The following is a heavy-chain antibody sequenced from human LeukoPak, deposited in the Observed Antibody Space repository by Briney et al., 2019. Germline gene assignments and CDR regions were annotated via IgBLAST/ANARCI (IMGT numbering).Heavy chain of an antibody. D-gene: IGHD4-23*01. J-gene: IGHJ4*02. Sequence: TLCLTCAASGGSISSAGYCWGWIRQPDGMGVECIGSIYASGITNYNPSLRGRVTISVDAHKNQISLKLTSVTATDTAVYYCARERDYGGTFDYWGQGTLVTVSS. CDR1: GGSISSAGYC. V-gene: IGHV4-61*02. CDR2: IYASGIT. CDR3: ARERDYGGTFDY.